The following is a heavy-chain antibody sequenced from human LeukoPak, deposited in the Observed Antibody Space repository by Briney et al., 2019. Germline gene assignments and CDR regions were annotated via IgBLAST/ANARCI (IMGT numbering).Heavy chain of an antibody. CDR2: IYDSGST. CDR3: ARELVRGVIGAFDI. D-gene: IGHD3-10*01. J-gene: IGHJ3*02. CDR1: GGSIREYY. V-gene: IGHV4-59*01. Sequence: SETLSLTCTVSGGSIREYYLSWIRQPPGKGLEWIGYIYDSGSTNYNPSLKSRVTISVDTSKNHSSLKLSSVTAADTAVYYCARELVRGVIGAFDIWGQGTMVTVSS.